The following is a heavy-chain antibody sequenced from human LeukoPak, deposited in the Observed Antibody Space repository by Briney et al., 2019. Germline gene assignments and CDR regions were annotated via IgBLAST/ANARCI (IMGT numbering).Heavy chain of an antibody. Sequence: GASVKVSCKASGYTFTSYYMHWVRQAPGQGLEWMGIINPSGGSTSYAQKFQGRVTMTRDMSTSTVYMELSSLRSEVTAVYYCARDFYGGNSPSWWFDPWGQGTLVTVSS. D-gene: IGHD4-23*01. V-gene: IGHV1-46*01. J-gene: IGHJ5*02. CDR3: ARDFYGGNSPSWWFDP. CDR2: INPSGGST. CDR1: GYTFTSYY.